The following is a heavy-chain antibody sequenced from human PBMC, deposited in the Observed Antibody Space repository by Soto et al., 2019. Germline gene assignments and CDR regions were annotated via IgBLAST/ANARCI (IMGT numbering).Heavy chain of an antibody. CDR3: ARVWAIAARRGWFDP. CDR2: INPSGGNT. V-gene: IGHV1-46*01. CDR1: GYTFTSYY. Sequence: QVQLVQSGAEVKKPGASVNISCKASGYTFTSYYMHWVRQAPGQGLEWMGIINPSGGNTEYAQKFQGRITITRATSTRTVYLELSSLRSEDTAVYYCARVWAIAARRGWFDPWGQGTLVTVSS. D-gene: IGHD6-6*01. J-gene: IGHJ5*02.